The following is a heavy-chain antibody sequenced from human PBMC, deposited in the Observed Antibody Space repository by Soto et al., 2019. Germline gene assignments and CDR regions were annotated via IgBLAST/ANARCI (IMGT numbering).Heavy chain of an antibody. J-gene: IGHJ5*02. Sequence: SETLSLTSTDLGDSSNTDYYWSWIRQPPGKGPEWIGHIYYSGGTFYSPSLKSRLALSVGTSKNQFSLRLSSVTAADTAVYYCARDXAAKYSDSHSYYPRFDPWGQGTLVTVSS. CDR1: GDSSNTDYY. CDR3: ARDXAAKYSDSHSYYPRFDP. CDR2: IYYSGGT. D-gene: IGHD3-22*01. V-gene: IGHV4-30-4*01.